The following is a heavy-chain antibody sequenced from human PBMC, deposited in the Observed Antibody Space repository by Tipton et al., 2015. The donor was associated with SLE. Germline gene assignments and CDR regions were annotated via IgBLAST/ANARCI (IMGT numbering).Heavy chain of an antibody. V-gene: IGHV4-34*01. Sequence: TLSLTCDVKGGSFSGYYWSWMRQSPEKGLEWSGEVNHFGTIYYNASLKSRVTISIDTSKSHFSLKLTSVTAADTAVYYCARMEGMITYGGIAGLWGQGTVVTVSS. J-gene: IGHJ4*02. CDR2: VNHFGTI. CDR1: GGSFSGYY. D-gene: IGHD3-16*01. CDR3: ARMEGMITYGGIAGL.